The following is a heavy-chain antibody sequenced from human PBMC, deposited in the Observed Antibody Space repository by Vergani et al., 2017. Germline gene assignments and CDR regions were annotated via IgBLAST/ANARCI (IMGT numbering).Heavy chain of an antibody. J-gene: IGHJ4*02. CDR3: AGSLVAGKGGY. CDR2: ISTTSDTI. Sequence: VQLEESGGGVVQPGRSLRLSCAGSGFTLSSHAMHWVRQAPGKGLEWISYISTTSDTIYYADSVRGRFTISRDNAKNSLYLEMNSLRVEDTAVYFCAGSLVAGKGGYWGQGTRVAVSS. CDR1: GFTLSSHA. V-gene: IGHV3-48*01. D-gene: IGHD6-19*01.